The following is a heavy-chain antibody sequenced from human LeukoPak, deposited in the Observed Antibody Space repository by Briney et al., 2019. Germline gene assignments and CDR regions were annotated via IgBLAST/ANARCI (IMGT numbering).Heavy chain of an antibody. CDR2: ISASGEST. Sequence: SGGSLRLSCGASGFTFINYAMYWVRQAPGKGLEGVSGISASGESTEYADSVKGRFTISRDTSENTLFLQMNNLRADDTAVYYCARRPNASDIWGQGTVVTVSS. D-gene: IGHD6-6*01. CDR3: ARRPNASDI. CDR1: GFTFINYA. V-gene: IGHV3-23*01. J-gene: IGHJ3*02.